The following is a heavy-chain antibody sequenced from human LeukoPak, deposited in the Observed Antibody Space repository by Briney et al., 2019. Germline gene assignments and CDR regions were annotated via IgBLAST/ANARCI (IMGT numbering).Heavy chain of an antibody. CDR1: GFTFSSYS. D-gene: IGHD5-18*01. Sequence: GGSLRLSCAASGFTFSSYSMNWVRQAPGKGLEWVSSISSSSSYIYYADSVKGRFTISRDNAKNSLYLQMNSLRAEDTAVYYCARDGGYSYGTRYWGQATLVTVSS. CDR3: ARDGGYSYGTRY. J-gene: IGHJ4*02. CDR2: ISSSSSYI. V-gene: IGHV3-21*01.